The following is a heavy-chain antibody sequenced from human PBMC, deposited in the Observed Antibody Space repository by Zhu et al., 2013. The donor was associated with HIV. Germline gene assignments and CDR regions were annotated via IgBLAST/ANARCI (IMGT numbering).Heavy chain of an antibody. CDR2: IIPIFGTA. J-gene: IGHJ6*02. CDR3: ARPGGDSGSYQYYYYGMDV. D-gene: IGHD1-26*01. Sequence: QVQLVQSGAEVKKPGSSVKVSCKASGGTFSSYAISWVRQAPGQGLEWMGGIIPIFGTANYAQKFQGRVTITADESTSTAYMELSSLRSEDTAVYYCARPGGDSGSYQYYYYGMDVWGQGTTVTVSS. CDR1: GGTFSSYA. V-gene: IGHV1-69*01.